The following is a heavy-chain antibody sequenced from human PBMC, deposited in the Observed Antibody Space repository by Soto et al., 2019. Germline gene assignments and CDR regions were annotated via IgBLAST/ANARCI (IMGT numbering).Heavy chain of an antibody. V-gene: IGHV1-69*13. Sequence: SVKVSCKASGGTFSSYAISWLRQSPGQGLEWMGGIIPIFGTANYAQKFQGRVTITADESTSTAYMELSSLRSEDTAVYYCAITYNWNYVPYYYYGMDVWGQGTTVTVSS. CDR2: IIPIFGTA. J-gene: IGHJ6*02. CDR1: GGTFSSYA. D-gene: IGHD1-7*01. CDR3: AITYNWNYVPYYYYGMDV.